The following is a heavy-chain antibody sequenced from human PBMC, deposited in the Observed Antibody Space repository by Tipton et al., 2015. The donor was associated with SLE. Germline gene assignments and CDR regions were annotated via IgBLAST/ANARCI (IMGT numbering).Heavy chain of an antibody. J-gene: IGHJ4*02. D-gene: IGHD3-22*01. CDR1: GFTFNDYN. Sequence: SLRLSCAASGFTFNDYNLHWVRQAPGKGLEWVSLISWDGGSTSYADSVRGRFTISRDNSKTSLYLEMNSLRPEDTAFYYCAKDMAYYDTTGPFDSWGRGTLVTVSS. CDR2: ISWDGGST. V-gene: IGHV3-43*01. CDR3: AKDMAYYDTTGPFDS.